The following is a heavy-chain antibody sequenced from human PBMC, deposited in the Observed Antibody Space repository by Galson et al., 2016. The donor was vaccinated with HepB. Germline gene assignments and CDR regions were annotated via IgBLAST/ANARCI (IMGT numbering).Heavy chain of an antibody. Sequence: QSGAEVKKPGESLKISCKGSGYNFTDYWIAWVRQMPGKGLEWMGIIYPDDSDTRYNPSFRGQVTISAAKDMTTVFLQWSSLKASETGTYYRAGRGFRTREAGFWGQGTLVTVSS. CDR3: AGRGFRTREAGF. CDR1: GYNFTDYW. J-gene: IGHJ4*02. CDR2: IYPDDSDT. D-gene: IGHD2-2*01. V-gene: IGHV5-51*01.